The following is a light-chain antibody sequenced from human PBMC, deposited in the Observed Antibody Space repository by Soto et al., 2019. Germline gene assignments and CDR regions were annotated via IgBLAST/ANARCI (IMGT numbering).Light chain of an antibody. Sequence: QSVPAQPPSVTGAPGQRVSITCTGSSSNIGAGYDVHWYQQLPGTAPNLLIYGNSNRPSGVPDRFSGSKSGTSASLAITGLQAEDEADYYCQSYDSSLSGYVFGTGTKVTVL. CDR1: SSNIGAGYD. J-gene: IGLJ1*01. CDR2: GNS. CDR3: QSYDSSLSGYV. V-gene: IGLV1-40*01.